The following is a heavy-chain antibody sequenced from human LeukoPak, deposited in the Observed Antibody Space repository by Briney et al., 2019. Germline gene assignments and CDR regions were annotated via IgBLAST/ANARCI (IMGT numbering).Heavy chain of an antibody. CDR3: AKDTGSSWYAPSDY. CDR2: ISGSGGST. Sequence: GGSLRLSWAAPGFTFSSYAMSWVRQAPGKGLEWVSAISGSGGSTYYADSVKGRFTISRDNSKNTLYLQMNSLRAEDTAVYYCAKDTGSSWYAPSDYWGQGTLVTVSS. D-gene: IGHD6-13*01. J-gene: IGHJ4*02. CDR1: GFTFSSYA. V-gene: IGHV3-23*01.